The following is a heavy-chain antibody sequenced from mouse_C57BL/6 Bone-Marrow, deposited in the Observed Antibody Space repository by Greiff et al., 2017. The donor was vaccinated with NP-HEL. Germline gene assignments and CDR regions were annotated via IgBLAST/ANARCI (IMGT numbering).Heavy chain of an antibody. D-gene: IGHD1-1*01. V-gene: IGHV2-5*01. J-gene: IGHJ3*01. Sequence: QVQLKQSGPGLVQPSQSLSITCTVSGFSLTSYGVHWVRQSPGKGLEWLGVIWRGGSTDYNAAFMSRLSITKDNSKSQVFFKMNSQQADDTAIYYCAKGGYYGSSLAWFADWGQGTLVTVSA. CDR3: AKGGYYGSSLAWFAD. CDR2: IWRGGST. CDR1: GFSLTSYG.